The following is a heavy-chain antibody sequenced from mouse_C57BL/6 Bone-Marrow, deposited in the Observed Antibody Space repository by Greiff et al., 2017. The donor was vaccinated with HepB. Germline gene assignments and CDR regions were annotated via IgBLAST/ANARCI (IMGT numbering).Heavy chain of an antibody. J-gene: IGHJ2*01. CDR2: ISDGGSYT. CDR3: ARAEYGYDFDY. D-gene: IGHD2-2*01. V-gene: IGHV5-4*03. CDR1: GFTFSSYA. Sequence: EVKLMESGGGLVKPGGSLKLSCAASGFTFSSYAMSWVRQTPEKRLEWVATISDGGSYTYYPDNVKGRFTISRDNAKNNLYLQMSHLKSEDTAMYYCARAEYGYDFDYWGQGTTLTVSS.